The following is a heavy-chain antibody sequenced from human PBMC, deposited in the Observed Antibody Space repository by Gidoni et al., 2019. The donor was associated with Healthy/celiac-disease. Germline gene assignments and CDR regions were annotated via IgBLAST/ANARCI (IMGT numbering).Heavy chain of an antibody. CDR2: ISSSGSTI. Sequence: EVQLVESGGGLVQPGGSLRLSCEASGFTFSSYEMNWVRQAPGKGLEWVSYISSSGSTIYYADSVKGRFTISRDNAKNSLYLQMNSLRAEDTAVYYCARDDHDFWSGYRAPLGWYWGQGTLVTVSS. J-gene: IGHJ4*02. V-gene: IGHV3-48*03. CDR1: GFTFSSYE. D-gene: IGHD3-3*01. CDR3: ARDDHDFWSGYRAPLGWY.